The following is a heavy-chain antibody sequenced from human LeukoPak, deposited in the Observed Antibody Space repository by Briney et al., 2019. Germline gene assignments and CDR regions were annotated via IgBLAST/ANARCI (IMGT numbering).Heavy chain of an antibody. CDR1: GFTFSSYG. CDR2: ISYDGSNK. V-gene: IGHV3-30*18. Sequence: PGGSLRLSCAASGFTFSSYGMHWVRQAPGKGLEWVAVISYDGSNKYYVDSVKGRFTISRDNSKNTLYLQMNSLRAEDTAVYYCAKDLEDSSGYDYSGYWGQGTLVTVSS. D-gene: IGHD5-12*01. CDR3: AKDLEDSSGYDYSGY. J-gene: IGHJ4*02.